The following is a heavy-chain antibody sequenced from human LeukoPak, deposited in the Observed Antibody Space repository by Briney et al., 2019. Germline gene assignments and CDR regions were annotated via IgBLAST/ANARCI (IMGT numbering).Heavy chain of an antibody. D-gene: IGHD1-14*01. CDR1: GGSITSGGYY. CDR3: AREPFNHYYYGMDV. V-gene: IGHV4-31*03. Sequence: PSQTLSLTCTVSGGSITSGGYYWSWIRQHPGKGLEWIGYIYYIGSTYYNPSVQSRVNISVDTSKNQFSLKLSSVTAADTAVYYCAREPFNHYYYGMDVWGQGTTVTVSS. J-gene: IGHJ6*02. CDR2: IYYIGST.